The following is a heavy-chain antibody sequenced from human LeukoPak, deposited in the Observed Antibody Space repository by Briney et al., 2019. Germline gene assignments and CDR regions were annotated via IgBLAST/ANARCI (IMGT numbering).Heavy chain of an antibody. CDR3: ASVRYCSGGSCYSSFDY. V-gene: IGHV4-59*01. Sequence: PSETLSLTFTVSGGSISSYYWSWIRQPPGKGLEWIGYIYYSGSTNYNPSLTSRVTMSVDMSKNQFSLKLSSVTAADTAIYYCASVRYCSGGSCYSSFDYWGQGALVTVSS. CDR1: GGSISSYY. D-gene: IGHD2-15*01. CDR2: IYYSGST. J-gene: IGHJ4*02.